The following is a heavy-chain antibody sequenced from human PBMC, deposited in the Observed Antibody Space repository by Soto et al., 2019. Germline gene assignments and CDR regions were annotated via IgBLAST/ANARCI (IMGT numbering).Heavy chain of an antibody. CDR1: RGSITSSSHY. CDR3: ARHRRYGDYPYYYYYMDV. CDR2: IFYSGST. V-gene: IGHV4-39*01. D-gene: IGHD4-17*01. Sequence: TLSLTRTFPRGSITSSSHYWDWIRQPPGKGLEWIGSIFYSGSTYYNPSLKSRVTISVDTSKNQFSLRLSSVTAADTAVYYCARHRRYGDYPYYYYYMDVWGKGTTVTVSS. J-gene: IGHJ6*03.